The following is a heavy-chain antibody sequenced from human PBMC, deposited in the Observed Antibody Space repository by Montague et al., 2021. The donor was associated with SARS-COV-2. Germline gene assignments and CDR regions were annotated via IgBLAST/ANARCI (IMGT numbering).Heavy chain of an antibody. CDR3: GRQGSSSSWYGGYYYGMDV. Sequence: SETLSLTCAVYGGSFSDYHWTWIRQSPGEGLEWIGQINYGGSTKYNPSLKSRVTISVDTSKNQFSLKLSSVTAADTAVYYCGRQGSSSSWYGGYYYGMDVWGQGTTVTVSS. CDR1: GGSFSDYH. D-gene: IGHD6-13*01. V-gene: IGHV4-34*01. CDR2: INYGGST. J-gene: IGHJ6*02.